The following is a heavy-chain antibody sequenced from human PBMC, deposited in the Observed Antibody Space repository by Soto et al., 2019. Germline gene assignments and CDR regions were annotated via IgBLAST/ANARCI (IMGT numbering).Heavy chain of an antibody. D-gene: IGHD2-15*01. CDR1: GFTFSDYY. CDR2: ISSSGSTI. CDR3: ARNVRYCSGGSCYDRFDP. V-gene: IGHV3-11*01. Sequence: GGSLRLSCAASGFTFSDYYMSWIRQAPWKGLEWVSYISSSGSTIYYADSVKGRFTISRDNAKNSLYLQMNSLRAEDTAVYYCARNVRYCSGGSCYDRFDPSGQGTLVTVSS. J-gene: IGHJ5*02.